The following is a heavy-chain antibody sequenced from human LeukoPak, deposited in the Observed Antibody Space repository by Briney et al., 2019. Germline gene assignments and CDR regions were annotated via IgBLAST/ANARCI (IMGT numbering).Heavy chain of an antibody. V-gene: IGHV1-2*02. CDR1: GYTFTGYY. D-gene: IGHD3-3*01. J-gene: IGHJ5*02. CDR3: ARDTIFGAVTYWFDP. Sequence: ASVKVSCKASGYTFTGYYMHWVRQAPGQGLEWMGWINPNSGGTNYAQKFQGRVTMTRDTSISTAYMELSRLRSDDTAVYYCARDTIFGAVTYWFDPWGQGTLVTVSS. CDR2: INPNSGGT.